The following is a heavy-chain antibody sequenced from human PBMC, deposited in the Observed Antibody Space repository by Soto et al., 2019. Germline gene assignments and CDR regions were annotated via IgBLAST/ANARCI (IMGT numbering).Heavy chain of an antibody. Sequence: EVQLLESGGGLVQPGGSLRLSCAASGFTFNNYAMTWVRQAPGKGLEWVSAISGGGDTTSYADSAQGRFTVSRDGSKNTLYLQMSSLRAEDTALYYCAKGRGGSGSLTPRVDFWGQGTLVTVSS. CDR3: AKGRGGSGSLTPRVDF. D-gene: IGHD3-10*01. CDR2: ISGGGDTT. J-gene: IGHJ4*02. V-gene: IGHV3-23*01. CDR1: GFTFNNYA.